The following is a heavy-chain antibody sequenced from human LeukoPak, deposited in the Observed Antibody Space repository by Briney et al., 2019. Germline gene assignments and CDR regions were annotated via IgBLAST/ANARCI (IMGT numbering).Heavy chain of an antibody. D-gene: IGHD2-15*01. CDR3: AREWEDCSGGSCYSHFDY. CDR2: INHSGST. V-gene: IGHV4-34*01. CDR1: GGSLSGYY. J-gene: IGHJ4*02. Sequence: SETLSLTCAVSGGSLSGYYWSWIRQPPGKGLEWIGEINHSGSTNYNPSLKSRVTISVDTSKNQFSLKLSSVTAADTAVYYCAREWEDCSGGSCYSHFDYWGQGTLVTVSS.